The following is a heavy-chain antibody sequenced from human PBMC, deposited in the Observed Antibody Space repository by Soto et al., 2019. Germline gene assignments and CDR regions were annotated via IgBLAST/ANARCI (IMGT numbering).Heavy chain of an antibody. CDR3: AREGCTNGVCYDWFDP. J-gene: IGHJ5*02. CDR1: GFTVSSNY. D-gene: IGHD2-8*01. CDR2: IYSGGST. V-gene: IGHV3-66*01. Sequence: GGSLRLSCAASGFTVSSNYMSWVRQAPGKGLEWVSVIYSGGSTYYADSVKGRFTISRDNSKNTLYLQMNSLRAEDTAVYYCAREGCTNGVCYDWFDPWGQGTLVTVSS.